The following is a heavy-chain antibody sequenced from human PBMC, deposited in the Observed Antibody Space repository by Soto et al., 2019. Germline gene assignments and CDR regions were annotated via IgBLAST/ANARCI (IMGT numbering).Heavy chain of an antibody. CDR2: IKVDSGYT. J-gene: IGHJ5*02. CDR3: ATSSDTGFDP. Sequence: QLQLVQSAAEVKKPGASVRVSCKAYGYPFIKYGISWIRQAPEQGLEWMGWIKVDSGYTNYAQKFQARVTTSADTSSDTAFMELRSLRHDDTAVYVCATSSDTGFDPSGPGTLVSVSS. D-gene: IGHD3-9*01. V-gene: IGHV1-18*04. CDR1: GYPFIKYG.